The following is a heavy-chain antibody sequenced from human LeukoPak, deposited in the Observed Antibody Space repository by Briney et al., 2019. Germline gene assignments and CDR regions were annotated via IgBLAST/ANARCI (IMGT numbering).Heavy chain of an antibody. Sequence: ASVKDPCKASGYTFTGYYMHWVRQAPGQGLEWMGWINPNSGGTNYAQKFQGRVTMTRDTSISTAYMELSRLRSDDTAVYYCAREPLNIVVVPAAKGFDYWGQGTLVTVSS. CDR2: INPNSGGT. D-gene: IGHD2-2*01. CDR3: AREPLNIVVVPAAKGFDY. J-gene: IGHJ4*02. CDR1: GYTFTGYY. V-gene: IGHV1-2*02.